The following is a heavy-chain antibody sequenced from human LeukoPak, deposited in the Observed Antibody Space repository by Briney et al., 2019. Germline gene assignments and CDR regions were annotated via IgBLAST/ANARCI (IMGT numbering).Heavy chain of an antibody. Sequence: GGSLRLSCAASGFTFSTYGMNWVRQAPGKGLEWVAVISYDGRQKYYADSVKGRFTISRDDSKDTVYLQMNSLRDEDSATYYCVRVFLESLTAGYFDHWGQGTLVTVSP. CDR3: VRVFLESLTAGYFDH. CDR1: GFTFSTYG. CDR2: ISYDGRQK. D-gene: IGHD3-3*01. J-gene: IGHJ4*02. V-gene: IGHV3-30*03.